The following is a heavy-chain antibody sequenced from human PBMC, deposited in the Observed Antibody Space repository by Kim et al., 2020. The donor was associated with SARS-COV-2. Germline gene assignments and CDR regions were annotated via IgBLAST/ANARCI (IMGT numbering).Heavy chain of an antibody. D-gene: IGHD1-26*01. V-gene: IGHV3-74*01. J-gene: IGHJ4*02. CDR3: ARDQSRAGPTTVDY. Sequence: TDFVKDRFTISRDNTKNTLYLQMNSLRAEDSGVYFCARDQSRAGPTTVDYWGQGTLVTVSS.